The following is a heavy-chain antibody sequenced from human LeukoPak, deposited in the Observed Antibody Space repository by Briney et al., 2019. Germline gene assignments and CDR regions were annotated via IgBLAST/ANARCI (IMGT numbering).Heavy chain of an antibody. CDR1: GGTFSSYA. V-gene: IGHV1-69*13. CDR3: AREILVPAAFPAFDP. CDR2: IIPISGTA. D-gene: IGHD2-2*01. Sequence: ASVKVSCKASGGTFSSYALSLVRQAPGQGLEWMGGIIPISGTANYAQKFQGRVTITADESTSTAYMELSSLRAEDTAVYYCAREILVPAAFPAFDPWGQGTLVTVTS. J-gene: IGHJ5*02.